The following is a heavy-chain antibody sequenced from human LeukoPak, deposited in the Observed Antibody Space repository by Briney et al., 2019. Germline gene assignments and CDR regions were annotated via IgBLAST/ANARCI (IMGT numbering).Heavy chain of an antibody. J-gene: IGHJ3*02. CDR1: GFTFSNAW. D-gene: IGHD5-24*01. CDR3: ARDGGDGYKNDAFDI. CDR2: IVSSTNYI. Sequence: GGSLRLSCAASGFTFSNAWMSWVRQAPGKGLEWVSSIVSSTNYIYYADSVKGRFTISRDNAKNSLYLQMNSLRAEDTAVYYCARDGGDGYKNDAFDIWGQGTMVTVSS. V-gene: IGHV3-21*01.